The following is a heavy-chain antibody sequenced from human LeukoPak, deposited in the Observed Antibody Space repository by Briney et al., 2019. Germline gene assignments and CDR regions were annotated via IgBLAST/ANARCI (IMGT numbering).Heavy chain of an antibody. CDR1: GFSFSSYY. J-gene: IGHJ5*02. V-gene: IGHV3-7*03. Sequence: PGGSLRLSCVASGFSFSSYYMSWVRQAPGKGLEWVANIKQDGSEKDYVDSVKGRFTSSRDNAKNSLYLQMNSLRAEDTAVYYCASARGIITFGGEGWFDPWGQGTLVTVSS. CDR2: IKQDGSEK. D-gene: IGHD3-16*01. CDR3: ASARGIITFGGEGWFDP.